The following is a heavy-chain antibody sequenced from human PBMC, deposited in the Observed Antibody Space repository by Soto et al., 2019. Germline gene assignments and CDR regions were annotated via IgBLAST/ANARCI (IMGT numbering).Heavy chain of an antibody. CDR3: ARRLFVRGTLGYYDY. D-gene: IGHD3-10*02. Sequence: QVHLQESGPGLVKPSETLSLTCSVSNDSIRSDNWWSWVRQPPGKGLEWIGEIFHSGSSNNNPSLKSRVTLSVDKTKYEFSLKLNSVTAADTAVYYCARRLFVRGTLGYYDYWGQGTLVTVSS. CDR2: IFHSGSS. J-gene: IGHJ4*02. V-gene: IGHV4-4*02. CDR1: NDSIRSDNW.